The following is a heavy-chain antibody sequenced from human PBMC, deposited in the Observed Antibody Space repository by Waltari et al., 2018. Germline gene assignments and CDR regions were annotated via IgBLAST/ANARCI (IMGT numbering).Heavy chain of an antibody. CDR2: IYYSGST. CDR3: AREDQSGIDY. J-gene: IGHJ4*02. V-gene: IGHV4-59*01. Sequence: QVQLQASGPGLVKPSENLSLTCTVPGGSIRSYYWSWIRQPPGKGLEWIGYIYYSGSTNYNPSLKSRVTISVDTSKNQFSLKLSSVTAADTAVYYCAREDQSGIDYWGQGTLVTVSS. CDR1: GGSIRSYY.